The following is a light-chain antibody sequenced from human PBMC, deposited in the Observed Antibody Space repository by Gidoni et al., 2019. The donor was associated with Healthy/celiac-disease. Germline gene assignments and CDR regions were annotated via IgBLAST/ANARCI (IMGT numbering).Light chain of an antibody. J-gene: IGLJ2*01. Sequence: SLALGQTVRITCQGDSLRSYYASWYQQKPGQAPVLVIYGKNNRPSVIPDRFSGSSSGNTASLTITGAQAEDEADYYCNSRDSSGNHLVFGGGTKLTV. V-gene: IGLV3-19*01. CDR3: NSRDSSGNHLV. CDR1: SLRSYY. CDR2: GKN.